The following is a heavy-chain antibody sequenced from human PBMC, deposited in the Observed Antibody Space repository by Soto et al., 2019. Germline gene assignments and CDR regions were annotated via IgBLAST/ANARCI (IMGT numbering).Heavy chain of an antibody. D-gene: IGHD2-15*01. CDR1: GFSLSTSGVG. CDR2: IYWDVDK. V-gene: IGHV2-5*02. Sequence: QITLKESGPTLVKPTQTLTLTCTFSGFSLSTSGVGVGWIRQPPGKALEWLALIYWDVDKRYSPSLKSRLTITKDTSKNQVVLTMTNMDPVDTATYYCAHRRLYCSGGSCYLSYFDYWGQGTLVTVSS. J-gene: IGHJ4*02. CDR3: AHRRLYCSGGSCYLSYFDY.